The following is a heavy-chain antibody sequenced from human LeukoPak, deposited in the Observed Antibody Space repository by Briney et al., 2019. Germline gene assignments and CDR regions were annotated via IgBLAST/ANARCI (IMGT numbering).Heavy chain of an antibody. CDR1: GGSFSGYY. CDR2: INHSGST. Sequence: PSETLSLTCAVYGGSFSGYYWSWIRQPPGKGLEWIGEINHSGSTNYNPSLKSRVTISVDTSKNQFSLKLSSVTAADTAVYYCARTLGYCSSTSCYRGYYYYMDVWGKGTTVTVSS. J-gene: IGHJ6*03. CDR3: ARTLGYCSSTSCYRGYYYYMDV. V-gene: IGHV4-34*01. D-gene: IGHD2-2*02.